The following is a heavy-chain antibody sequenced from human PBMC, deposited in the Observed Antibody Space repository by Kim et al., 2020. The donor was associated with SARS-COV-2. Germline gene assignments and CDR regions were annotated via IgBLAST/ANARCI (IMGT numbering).Heavy chain of an antibody. Sequence: SETLSLTCAVYGGSFSGYYWSWIRQPPGKGLEWIGEINHSGSTNYNPSLKSRVTISVDTSKNQFSLKLSSVTAADTAVYYCARGRPRLGFDPWGQGTLVTVSS. D-gene: IGHD6-19*01. J-gene: IGHJ5*02. CDR1: GGSFSGYY. V-gene: IGHV4-34*01. CDR2: INHSGST. CDR3: ARGRPRLGFDP.